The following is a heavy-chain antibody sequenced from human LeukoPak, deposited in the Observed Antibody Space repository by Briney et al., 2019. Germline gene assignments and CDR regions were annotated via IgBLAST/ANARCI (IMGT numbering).Heavy chain of an antibody. V-gene: IGHV3-15*01. Sequence: GGSLRLSCAASGFTFSNAWMSWVRQAPGKGLEWVGRIKSKTDGGTTDYAAPVKGRFTISRDDSKNTLYLQMNSLKTEDTAIYYCTKTYYYGSGSLDYWGQGTLVTVSS. CDR2: IKSKTDGGTT. D-gene: IGHD3-10*01. CDR3: TKTYYYGSGSLDY. CDR1: GFTFSNAW. J-gene: IGHJ4*02.